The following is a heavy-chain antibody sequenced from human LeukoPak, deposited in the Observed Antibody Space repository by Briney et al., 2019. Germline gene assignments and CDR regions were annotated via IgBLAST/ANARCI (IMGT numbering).Heavy chain of an antibody. CDR1: GYIFTSNY. J-gene: IGHJ4*02. CDR2: IYPRDGST. Sequence: GASVKVSRKASGYIFTSNYIHWVRQAPGQGLEWMGMIYPRDGSTSYAQRFQDRVTVTRDTTTSTVHMELSGLRSEDTAVYYCARDQEGFDYWGQGTQVTVSS. CDR3: ARDQEGFDY. V-gene: IGHV1-46*01.